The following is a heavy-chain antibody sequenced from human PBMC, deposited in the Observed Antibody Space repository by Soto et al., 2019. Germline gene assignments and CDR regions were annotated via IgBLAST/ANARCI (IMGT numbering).Heavy chain of an antibody. J-gene: IGHJ4*02. CDR3: ASFYCIPRPAPWFVF. V-gene: IGHV1-18*01. CDR1: GYTFTNYG. Sequence: ASVKVSCKASGYTFTNYGISWVRQAPGQGLEWMGWVSPYNGNRYYAQKFHGRLTLTTDTSTNTAFMELRSLSPGDTAIYYCASFYCIPRPAPWFVFWGQATLVTCSS. CDR2: VSPYNGNR. D-gene: IGHD2-15*01.